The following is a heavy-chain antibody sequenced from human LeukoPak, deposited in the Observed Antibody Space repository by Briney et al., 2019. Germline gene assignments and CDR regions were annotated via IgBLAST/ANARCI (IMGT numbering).Heavy chain of an antibody. V-gene: IGHV3-7*01. Sequence: GGSLRLSCAASGFTFSSYWMSWVRQAPGKGLEWVANIKQDGSEKYYVDSVKGRFTISRDNAKNSLYLQMNSLRAEDTAVYYCARVSNFWSGYYQNAFGIWGQGTMVTVSS. J-gene: IGHJ3*02. CDR2: IKQDGSEK. CDR1: GFTFSSYW. CDR3: ARVSNFWSGYYQNAFGI. D-gene: IGHD3-3*01.